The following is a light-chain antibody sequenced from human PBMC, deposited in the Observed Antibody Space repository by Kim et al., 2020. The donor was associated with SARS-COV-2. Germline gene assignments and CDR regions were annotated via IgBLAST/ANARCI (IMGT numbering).Light chain of an antibody. Sequence: PGERVPLSFRASHGGSRRHLTLYQQKPGQAPRLLIYGASSRATGIPARFSGSGSGTDFTLTISSLQPEDFAVYYCQQDYNLLTFGGGTKVDIK. CDR2: GAS. CDR1: HGGSRRH. J-gene: IGKJ4*01. CDR3: QQDYNLLT. V-gene: IGKV3D-7*01.